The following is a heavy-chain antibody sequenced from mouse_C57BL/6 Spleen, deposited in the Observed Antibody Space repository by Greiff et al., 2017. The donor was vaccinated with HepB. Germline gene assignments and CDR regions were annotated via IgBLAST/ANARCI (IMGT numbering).Heavy chain of an antibody. Sequence: VQLQQSGAELVKPGASVKLSCTASGFNIKDYYMHWVKQRTEQGLEWIGRIDPEDGETKYAPKCQGKATITADTSSNTAYLQLSSLTSEDTAVYYCARNYGVYYAMDYWGQGTSVTVSS. D-gene: IGHD1-1*01. V-gene: IGHV14-2*01. CDR2: IDPEDGET. J-gene: IGHJ4*01. CDR1: GFNIKDYY. CDR3: ARNYGVYYAMDY.